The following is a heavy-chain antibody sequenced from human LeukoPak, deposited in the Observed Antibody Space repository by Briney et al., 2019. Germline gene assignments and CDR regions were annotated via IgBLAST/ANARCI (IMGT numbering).Heavy chain of an antibody. V-gene: IGHV3-21*01. CDR3: ARGLSSGWYYGPDS. D-gene: IGHD6-19*01. Sequence: PGGSLRLSCAASGFTLSFYSMNWVRQAPGKGLEWVSCISTTSSYIYYADSVKGRFTISRYNAKNSLYLQMNSLRAEDTAVYYCARGLSSGWYYGPDSWGQGTRVTVYS. CDR1: GFTLSFYS. CDR2: ISTTSSYI. J-gene: IGHJ4*02.